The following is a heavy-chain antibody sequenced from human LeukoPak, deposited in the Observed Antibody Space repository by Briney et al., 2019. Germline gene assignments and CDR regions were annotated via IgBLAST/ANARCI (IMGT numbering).Heavy chain of an antibody. Sequence: SETLSLTCSVPGGSISSGVYYWSWIRQHPGKGLEWIGYIYYSGSTYYNPSLRSRVTISVDTSKNQFSLKLSSVTAADTAVYYCARSYGSSGYCFDYWGQGTLVTVSS. J-gene: IGHJ4*02. CDR3: ARSYGSSGYCFDY. V-gene: IGHV4-31*03. CDR2: IYYSGST. CDR1: GGSISSGVYY. D-gene: IGHD3-22*01.